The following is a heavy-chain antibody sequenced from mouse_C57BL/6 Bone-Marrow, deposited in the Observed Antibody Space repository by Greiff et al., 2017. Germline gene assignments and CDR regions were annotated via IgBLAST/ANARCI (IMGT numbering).Heavy chain of an antibody. CDR2: IDPSDSYT. Sequence: VQLQQPGAELVMPGASVKLSCKASGYTFTSYWMHWVKQRPGQGLEWIGEIDPSDSYTNYNQKFKGKSTLTVDKSSSTAYMQLSSLTSEDSAVYYCARGYSNRFAYGGQGTLVTVSA. CDR3: ARGYSNRFAY. V-gene: IGHV1-69*01. CDR1: GYTFTSYW. D-gene: IGHD2-5*01. J-gene: IGHJ3*01.